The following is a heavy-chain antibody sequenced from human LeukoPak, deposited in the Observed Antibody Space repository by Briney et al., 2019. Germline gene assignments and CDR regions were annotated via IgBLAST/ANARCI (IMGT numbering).Heavy chain of an antibody. Sequence: SETLSLTCAVYGGSFSGYYWSWIRQPPGKGLEWIGEINHSGSTNYNPSLKSRVTISVDTSKNQFSLKLSSVTAADTAVYYCARGSPALGYCSGGSCYSGWFDPWGQGTLVTVSS. D-gene: IGHD2-15*01. V-gene: IGHV4-34*01. CDR2: INHSGST. CDR3: ARGSPALGYCSGGSCYSGWFDP. J-gene: IGHJ5*02. CDR1: GGSFSGYY.